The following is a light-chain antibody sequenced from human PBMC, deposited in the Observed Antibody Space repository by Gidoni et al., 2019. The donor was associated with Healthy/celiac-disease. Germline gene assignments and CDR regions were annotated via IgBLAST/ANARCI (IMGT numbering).Light chain of an antibody. CDR1: SSNIGSHY. CDR2: RNN. J-gene: IGLJ2*01. Sequence: QSVLTQPPSASETPGQRVTISCSGSSSNIGSHYVYWYQQLPGTAPKLLIYRNNQRPSGVPDRFSGSKSGTSASLAISGLRSEDEADYYCAAWDDSLSGQVFGGGTKLTVL. CDR3: AAWDDSLSGQV. V-gene: IGLV1-47*01.